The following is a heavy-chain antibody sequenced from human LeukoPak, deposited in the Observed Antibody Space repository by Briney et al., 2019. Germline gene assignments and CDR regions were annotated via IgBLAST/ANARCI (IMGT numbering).Heavy chain of an antibody. J-gene: IGHJ3*02. Sequence: SQTLSLTCTVSGGSISSGDYYWSWIRQPPGKGLEWIGYIYYSGSTNYNPSLKSRVTISVDTSKNQFSLKLSSVTAADTAVYYCARDRVEGSSGWYRDAFDIWGQGTMVTVSS. CDR2: IYYSGST. V-gene: IGHV4-30-4*01. CDR1: GGSISSGDYY. CDR3: ARDRVEGSSGWYRDAFDI. D-gene: IGHD6-19*01.